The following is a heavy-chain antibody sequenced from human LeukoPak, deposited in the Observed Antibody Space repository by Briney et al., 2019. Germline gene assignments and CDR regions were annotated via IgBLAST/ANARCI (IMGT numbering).Heavy chain of an antibody. CDR2: ISYDGSNK. Sequence: GGSLRLCCAASGFTFSSYAMHWVRQAPGKGLEWVAVISYDGSNKYYADSVKGRFTISRDNSKNTLYLQMNSLRAEDTAVYYCARDDGLGSSEFDPWGQGTLVTVSS. V-gene: IGHV3-30-3*01. D-gene: IGHD6-13*01. CDR3: ARDDGLGSSEFDP. CDR1: GFTFSSYA. J-gene: IGHJ5*02.